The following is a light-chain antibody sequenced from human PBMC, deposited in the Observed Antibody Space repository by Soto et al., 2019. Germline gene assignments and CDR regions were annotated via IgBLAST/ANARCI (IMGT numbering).Light chain of an antibody. CDR2: GAS. CDR1: QSVSSS. Sequence: EIVLTQSPGTLSLSPVEGATLSCRASQSVSSSYVAWYQQKKGQAPRLLIYGASSRAAGIPARFSGSGFGTDFTLTITSLQSEDFAVYYCQQYNNWPQTFGQGTKVDI. CDR3: QQYNNWPQT. V-gene: IGKV3-15*01. J-gene: IGKJ1*01.